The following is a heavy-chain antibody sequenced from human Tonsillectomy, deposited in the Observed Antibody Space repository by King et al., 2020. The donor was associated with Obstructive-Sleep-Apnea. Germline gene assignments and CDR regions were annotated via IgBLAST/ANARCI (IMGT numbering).Heavy chain of an antibody. D-gene: IGHD1-26*01. Sequence: QLQESGPGLVKPSQTLSLTCTVSGGSISRGGYYWRWVCQHPGKGREWSGDIYDRGSASYNPSLKSRVTISVDTSKNQFSLKLSSVTAADTAVYYCARAGSWETVPDFDYWGQGTLVTVSS. CDR3: ARAGSWETVPDFDY. V-gene: IGHV4-31*03. J-gene: IGHJ4*02. CDR2: IYDRGSA. CDR1: GGSISRGGYY.